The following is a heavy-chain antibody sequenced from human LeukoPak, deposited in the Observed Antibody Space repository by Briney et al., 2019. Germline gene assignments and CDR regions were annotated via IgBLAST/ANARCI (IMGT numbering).Heavy chain of an antibody. Sequence: SDTLSRTCAVYGGSFSNYYWSWIRQPPGKGLEWIGEINDSGRTNYNPSLMSRVTVSVDTSKNQFSLRLTSVTATDTAVYYCARRWNYGRNDYIDVWGNGATVSVSS. V-gene: IGHV4-34*01. D-gene: IGHD1-7*01. CDR2: INDSGRT. CDR3: ARRWNYGRNDYIDV. J-gene: IGHJ6*03. CDR1: GGSFSNYY.